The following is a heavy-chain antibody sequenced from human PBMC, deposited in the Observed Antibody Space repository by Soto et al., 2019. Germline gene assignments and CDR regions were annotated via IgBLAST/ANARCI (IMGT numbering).Heavy chain of an antibody. J-gene: IGHJ6*03. CDR2: ISGSGGST. D-gene: IGHD6-13*01. CDR3: AKDSSSSWYAITQNYYYYYMDV. V-gene: IGHV3-23*01. Sequence: PGGSLILSCAASGFTFSSYAMSWVRQAPGKGLEWVSAISGSGGSTYYADSVKGRFTISRDNSKNTLYLQMNSLRAEDTAVYYCAKDSSSSWYAITQNYYYYYMDVWGKGTTVTVSS. CDR1: GFTFSSYA.